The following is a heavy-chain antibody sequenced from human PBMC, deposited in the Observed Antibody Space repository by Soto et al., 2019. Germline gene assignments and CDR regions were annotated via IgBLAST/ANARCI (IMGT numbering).Heavy chain of an antibody. V-gene: IGHV1-8*01. CDR3: VSRRLTYYDFWSGPGAGDKNDAFDI. D-gene: IGHD3-3*01. J-gene: IGHJ3*02. Sequence: QVQLVQSGAEVKKPGASVKVSCKASGYTFTSYDINWVRQATGQGLEWMGWMNPNSGNTGYAQKFQGRVTMTRNTSISTAYMELSSLRSEDTAVYYCVSRRLTYYDFWSGPGAGDKNDAFDIWGQGTMVTVSS. CDR1: GYTFTSYD. CDR2: MNPNSGNT.